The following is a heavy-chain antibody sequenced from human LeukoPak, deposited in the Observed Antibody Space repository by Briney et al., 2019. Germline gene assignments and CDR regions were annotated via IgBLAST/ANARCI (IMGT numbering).Heavy chain of an antibody. D-gene: IGHD2/OR15-2a*01. Sequence: PGGSLRLSCVASGFTFSSRWMHWVRQAPGKGLVWVSIINTDGSTTGYADFVEGRFTISRDNARNTLYLEMNSLRVEDTAVYFCARDISRTMDVWGQGTTVTV. CDR3: ARDISRTMDV. J-gene: IGHJ6*02. CDR2: INTDGSTT. CDR1: GFTFSSRW. V-gene: IGHV3-74*01.